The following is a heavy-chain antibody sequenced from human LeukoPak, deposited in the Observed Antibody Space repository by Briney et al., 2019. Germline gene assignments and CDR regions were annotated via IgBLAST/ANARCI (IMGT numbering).Heavy chain of an antibody. J-gene: IGHJ4*02. CDR1: GNYW. D-gene: IGHD2-2*01. Sequence: GGSLRLSCAASGNYWTHWVRQAPGKGLVWVSHINSDGSWTSYADSVKGRFTISKDNAKNTVYLQMNNLRAEDTAVYYCVSFYETYWGRGTLVTVSS. CDR3: VSFYETY. V-gene: IGHV3-74*01. CDR2: INSDGSWT.